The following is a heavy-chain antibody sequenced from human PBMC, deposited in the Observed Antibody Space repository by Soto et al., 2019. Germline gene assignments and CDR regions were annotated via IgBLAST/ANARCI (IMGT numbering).Heavy chain of an antibody. V-gene: IGHV1-46*01. J-gene: IGHJ4*02. CDR3: ARGGGTLDS. CDR2: LAPRDGTT. Sequence: QVQLVQSGAEVVKSGASVKVSCKATGYTFINYAMYWVRQAPGQGPEWMGILAPRDGTTTYAQTFQGRVTMTRDTSTSTVYMELSSLKSDDTAVYYCARGGGTLDSWGQGTLVTVSS. CDR1: GYTFINYA.